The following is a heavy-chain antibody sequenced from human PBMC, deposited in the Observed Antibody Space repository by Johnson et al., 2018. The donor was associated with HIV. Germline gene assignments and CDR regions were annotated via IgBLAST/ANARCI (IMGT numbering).Heavy chain of an antibody. CDR1: GITVSSNY. V-gene: IGHV3-66*01. CDR3: SVYFGTAFDF. Sequence: EVQLVESGGGLVQPGGSLRLSCAASGITVSSNYMSWVRQAPGKGLEWVSVIFSVGNAYYADSVKGRFTISRDNAKNSLYLQMNSLKTEDTAVYYCSVYFGTAFDFWGQGTMVTVSS. J-gene: IGHJ3*01. D-gene: IGHD6-25*01. CDR2: IFSVGNA.